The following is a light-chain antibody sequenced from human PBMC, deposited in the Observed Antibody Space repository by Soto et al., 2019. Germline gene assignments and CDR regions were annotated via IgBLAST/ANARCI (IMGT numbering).Light chain of an antibody. J-gene: IGLJ2*01. V-gene: IGLV1-44*01. CDR3: AAWDDSLNGVV. CDR1: SSNIGSNT. Sequence: QSVLXXPXSXSGTXGQRVTISXXGSSSNIGSNTVNWYQQLPGTAPKLLIYSNNQRPSGVPDRFSGSKSGTSASLAISGLQSEDEADYYCAAWDDSLNGVVFGGGTKLTVL. CDR2: SNN.